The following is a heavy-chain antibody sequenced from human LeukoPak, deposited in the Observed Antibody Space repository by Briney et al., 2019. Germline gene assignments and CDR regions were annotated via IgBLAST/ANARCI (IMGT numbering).Heavy chain of an antibody. Sequence: GRSLRLSCAASGFTSSDSAIHWVRQASGRGLEWVGRIRSKPQSYATAYDESLKGRFTISRDNSKNTLYLQMNSLRAEDTAVYYCALLGGYSYGYDYWGQGTLVTVSS. CDR2: IRSKPQSYAT. CDR1: GFTSSDSA. CDR3: ALLGGYSYGYDY. J-gene: IGHJ4*02. V-gene: IGHV3-73*01. D-gene: IGHD5-18*01.